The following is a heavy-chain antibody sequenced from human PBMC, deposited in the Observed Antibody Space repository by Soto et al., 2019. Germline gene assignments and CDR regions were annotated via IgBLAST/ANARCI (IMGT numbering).Heavy chain of an antibody. Sequence: PGESLKISCKASGYRFTSYWIGWVRQMPGKGLEYMGIIWPGDSDTRYSPSFQGQVTMSVDKSINTAYLQWRSLKASDTAMYYCATLDCAGGSCFPFDHWGQGSLVTVSS. V-gene: IGHV5-51*01. CDR3: ATLDCAGGSCFPFDH. CDR2: IWPGDSDT. CDR1: GYRFTSYW. J-gene: IGHJ4*02. D-gene: IGHD2-15*01.